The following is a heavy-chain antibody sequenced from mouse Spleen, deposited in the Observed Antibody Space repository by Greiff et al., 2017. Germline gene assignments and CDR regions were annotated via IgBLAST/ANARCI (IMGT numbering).Heavy chain of an antibody. Sequence: QVQLQQSGAELVRPGTSVKMSCKASGYTFTNYWIGWEKQRPGHGLEWIGDIYPGGGYTNYNEKFKGKATLTADKSSSTAYMQFSSLTSEDSAIYYCARSYDGYPDYWGQGTTLTVSS. V-gene: IGHV1-63*01. CDR1: GYTFTNYW. J-gene: IGHJ2*01. CDR2: IYPGGGYT. D-gene: IGHD2-3*01. CDR3: ARSYDGYPDY.